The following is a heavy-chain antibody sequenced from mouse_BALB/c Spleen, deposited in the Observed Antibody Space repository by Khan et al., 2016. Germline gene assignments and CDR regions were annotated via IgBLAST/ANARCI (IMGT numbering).Heavy chain of an antibody. CDR1: GYSITSDYT. V-gene: IGHV3-2*02. D-gene: IGHD4-1*02. J-gene: IGHJ2*01. CDR3: TGRNGDVDY. CDR2: ISYSGRT. Sequence: EVQLQESGPDLVKPSHSLSLTCTVTGYSITSDYTWNSIRQFPGSKLEWMGYISYSGRTNYNPSLKSRISITRDTSKNQFFLQLNTVTTEDTASYYYTGRNGDVDYWGQGTTLTVSA.